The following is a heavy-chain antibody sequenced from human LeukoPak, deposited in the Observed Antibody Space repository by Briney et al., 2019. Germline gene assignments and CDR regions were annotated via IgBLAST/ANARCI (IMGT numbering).Heavy chain of an antibody. CDR2: ISYDGSNK. CDR1: GFTFSSYA. D-gene: IGHD3-10*01. CDR3: ARSVVLVWLGELGAFDI. J-gene: IGHJ3*02. Sequence: GGSLRLSCAASGFTFSSYAMHWVRQAPGKGLEWVAVISYDGSNKYYADSVKGRFTISRDNDKNSMFLQMNSLRAEDTAVYYCARSVVLVWLGELGAFDIWGQGTMMTVSS. V-gene: IGHV3-30*07.